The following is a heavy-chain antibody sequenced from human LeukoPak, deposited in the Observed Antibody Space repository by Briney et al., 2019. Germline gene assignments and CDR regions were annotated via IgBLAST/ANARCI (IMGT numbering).Heavy chain of an antibody. CDR3: AREWGSSFDY. CDR1: GFTFSSYG. Sequence: GGSLRLSCAASGFTFSSYGMHWVRQAPGKGLEWVAFIRYDGTNKYCADSVKGRFTISRDNSKNTLYLQMNSLRAEDTAVYYCAREWGSSFDYWGQGTLVTVSS. V-gene: IGHV3-30*02. J-gene: IGHJ4*02. D-gene: IGHD3-16*01. CDR2: IRYDGTNK.